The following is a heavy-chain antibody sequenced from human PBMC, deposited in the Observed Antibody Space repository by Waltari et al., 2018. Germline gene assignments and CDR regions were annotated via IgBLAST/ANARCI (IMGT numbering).Heavy chain of an antibody. Sequence: QVQLQESGPGLVKPSETLSLTCTVSGYSITSGYYWGCIRQPPGKWLEWIGSIYHSGNTYYNPSLKGRLTISVDTSKNQFSLRLSSVTAADTAVYYCARAPMSGAATGTFDFWGLGSLVTVSP. CDR1: GYSITSGYY. CDR3: ARAPMSGAATGTFDF. J-gene: IGHJ4*02. D-gene: IGHD6-13*01. CDR2: IYHSGNT. V-gene: IGHV4-38-2*02.